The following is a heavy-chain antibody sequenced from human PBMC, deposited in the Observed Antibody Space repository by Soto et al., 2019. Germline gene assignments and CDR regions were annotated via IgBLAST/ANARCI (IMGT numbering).Heavy chain of an antibody. CDR1: GYTFTSYG. Sequence: ASVKVSCKASGYTFTSYGISWVRQAPGQGLEWMGWISAYNGNTNYAQKLQGRVTMTTDTSTSTAYMELRSLRSDDTAVYYCAGSDGGRDFWDYYYGMDVWGQGTTVTVSS. V-gene: IGHV1-18*04. J-gene: IGHJ6*02. CDR3: AGSDGGRDFWDYYYGMDV. CDR2: ISAYNGNT. D-gene: IGHD2-15*01.